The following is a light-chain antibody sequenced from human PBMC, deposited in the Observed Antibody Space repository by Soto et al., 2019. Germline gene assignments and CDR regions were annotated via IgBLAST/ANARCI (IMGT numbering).Light chain of an antibody. CDR2: GAS. J-gene: IGKJ1*01. CDR3: QQYGRSPRT. Sequence: ELVITKSPATLSVSPGSRATLSCRASQSVSSNLAWYQQKPGQSPRLLIYGASTRATGIPARFSGSGSGTDFTLTISGLEPEDFAFYYCQQYGRSPRTFGRGTKVDIK. CDR1: QSVSSN. V-gene: IGKV3-15*01.